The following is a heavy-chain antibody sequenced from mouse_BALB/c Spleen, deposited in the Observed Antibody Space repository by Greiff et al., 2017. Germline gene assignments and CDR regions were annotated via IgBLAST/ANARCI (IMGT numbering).Heavy chain of an antibody. CDR2: IDPANGNT. CDR1: GFNIKDTY. V-gene: IGHV14-3*02. D-gene: IGHD2-3*01. J-gene: IGHJ4*01. Sequence: VQLQQSGAELVKPGASVKLSCTASGFNIKDTYMHWVKQRPEQGLEWIGRIDPANGNTKYDPKFQGKATITADTSSNTAYLQLSSLTSEDTAVYYCAREGDGYFYAMDYWGQGTSVTVSS. CDR3: AREGDGYFYAMDY.